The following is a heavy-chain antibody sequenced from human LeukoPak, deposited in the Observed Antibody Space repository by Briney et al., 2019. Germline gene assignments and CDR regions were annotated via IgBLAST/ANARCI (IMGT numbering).Heavy chain of an antibody. J-gene: IGHJ5*02. V-gene: IGHV1-24*01. Sequence: GASVKVSCEVSGYTLTELSMHWVRQAPGKGLEWMGGFDPEDGETIYAQKFQGRVTMTEDTSTDTAYMELSSLRSEDTAVYYCATDTYDSSGYVWFDPWGQGTLVTVSS. CDR2: FDPEDGET. CDR3: ATDTYDSSGYVWFDP. CDR1: GYTLTELS. D-gene: IGHD3-22*01.